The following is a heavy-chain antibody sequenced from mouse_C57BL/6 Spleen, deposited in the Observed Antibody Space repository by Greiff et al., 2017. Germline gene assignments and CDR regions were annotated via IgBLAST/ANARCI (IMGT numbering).Heavy chain of an antibody. J-gene: IGHJ4*01. V-gene: IGHV5-4*01. CDR1: GFTFSSYA. Sequence: EVQLVESGGGLVKPGGSLKLSCAASGFTFSSYAMSWVRQTPEKRLEWVATISDGGSYTYYPDNVKGRFTISRDNAKNNLYLQMSHLKSEDTAMYYCARLYSSYAMDYWGQGTSVTVSS. CDR2: ISDGGSYT. CDR3: ARLYSSYAMDY. D-gene: IGHD2-12*01.